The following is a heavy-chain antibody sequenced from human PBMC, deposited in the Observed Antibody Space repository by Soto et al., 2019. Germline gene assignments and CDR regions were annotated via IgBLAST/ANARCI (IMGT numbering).Heavy chain of an antibody. CDR2: ISGSGGRT. V-gene: IGHV3-23*01. CDR1: GFIFSNYA. CDR3: EKKSSDSSGHFDY. J-gene: IGHJ4*02. D-gene: IGHD2-15*01. Sequence: EVQLLESGGGVVQPGGSLRLSCAASGFIFSNYAMSWVRQAPGKGLEWVSGISGSGGRTYNADSVKGRFTISRYNSKNTMYMKMSSMRAEDTAVYYCEKKSSDSSGHFDYWGQGTLVTVSS.